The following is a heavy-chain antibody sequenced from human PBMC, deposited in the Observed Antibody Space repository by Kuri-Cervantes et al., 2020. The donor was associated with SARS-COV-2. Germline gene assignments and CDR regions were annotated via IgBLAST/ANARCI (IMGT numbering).Heavy chain of an antibody. Sequence: GVLKISCAASGFTFSSYAMSWVRQAPGKGLEWVSVIYSGGSSTYYADSVKGRFTISRDNSKNTLYLQMNSLRAEDTAVYYCAKDLGDYGMGVWVQGTTVTVSS. CDR3: AKDLGDYGMGV. J-gene: IGHJ6*02. CDR1: GFTFSSYA. CDR2: IYSGGSST. D-gene: IGHD3-16*01. V-gene: IGHV3-23*03.